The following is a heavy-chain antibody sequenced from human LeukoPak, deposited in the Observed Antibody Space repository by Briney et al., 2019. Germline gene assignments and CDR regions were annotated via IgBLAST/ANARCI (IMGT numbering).Heavy chain of an antibody. CDR1: GGSISIYY. V-gene: IGHV4-59*01. Sequence: SETLSLTCTVSGGSISIYYWSWVRQPPGKGLEWIGYNYYSGSTNYNPYLKSRVTISVDTSKNQFSLKLSSVTAADTAVYYCAREVAGWNYFDYGGQGTLVTVSS. CDR3: AREVAGWNYFDY. D-gene: IGHD2-15*01. J-gene: IGHJ4*02. CDR2: NYYSGST.